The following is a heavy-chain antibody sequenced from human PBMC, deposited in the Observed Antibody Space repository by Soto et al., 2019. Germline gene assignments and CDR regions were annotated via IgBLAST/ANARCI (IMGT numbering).Heavy chain of an antibody. V-gene: IGHV1-24*01. CDR1: GYTLTELS. CDR2: FDPEDGET. J-gene: IGHJ4*02. D-gene: IGHD3-10*01. CDR3: ATDLFGHHRGVIFPFGY. Sequence: QVQLVQSGAEVKKRGASVKVSCKVSGYTLTELSMHWVRQAPGKGLEWMGGFDPEDGETIYAQKFQGRVTMTEDTSRDTAYMELSSLRSADTAVYYCATDLFGHHRGVIFPFGYWGQGTLVTVSS.